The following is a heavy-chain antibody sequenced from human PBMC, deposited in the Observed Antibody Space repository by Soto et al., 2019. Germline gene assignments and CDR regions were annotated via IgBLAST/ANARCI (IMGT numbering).Heavy chain of an antibody. CDR1: GFTFSNYG. J-gene: IGHJ3*01. CDR2: ISDDGNYK. CDR3: AKAMFPGTKAPHRYALDS. V-gene: IGHV3-30*18. Sequence: QVQLVESGGGVVQPGGSLRLSCAASGFTFSNYGINWVRQAPGEGLEWVAVISDDGNYKYYADSVRGRFTISRENSKNTLYLQLSSLRPDDTAVYYCAKAMFPGTKAPHRYALDSWGQGTMFTVSS. D-gene: IGHD1-1*01.